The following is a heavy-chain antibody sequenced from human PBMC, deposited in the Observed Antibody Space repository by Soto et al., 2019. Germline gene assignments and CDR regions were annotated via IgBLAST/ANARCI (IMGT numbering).Heavy chain of an antibody. D-gene: IGHD6-19*01. J-gene: IGHJ4*02. CDR3: AKGNTSGWYFFDY. Sequence: GSLRLSCEASGFTFSDCAMSWVRQAPGKGLEWVSGISGTGRSTFYADSVKDRFTISRDNSKNTVYLQMASLRAEDTAVYYCAKGNTSGWYFFDYWGQGTLVTVSS. V-gene: IGHV3-23*01. CDR2: ISGTGRST. CDR1: GFTFSDCA.